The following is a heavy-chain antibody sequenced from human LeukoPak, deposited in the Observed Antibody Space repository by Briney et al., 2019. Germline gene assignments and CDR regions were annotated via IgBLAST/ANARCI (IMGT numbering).Heavy chain of an antibody. J-gene: IGHJ3*02. CDR2: FRCCGGSR. CDR3: AKEKSQCSGGSCYYAFDI. D-gene: IGHD2-15*01. V-gene: IGHV3-23*01. Sequence: GGSLRLLCAACGVTFRSYAMRWARHARGKGVECLSFFRCCGGSRYYADSVKGRFTISRDNSKNILYLQMSSLRAEDTAIYYCAKEKSQCSGGSCYYAFDIWGQGTMVTVSS. CDR1: GVTFRSYA.